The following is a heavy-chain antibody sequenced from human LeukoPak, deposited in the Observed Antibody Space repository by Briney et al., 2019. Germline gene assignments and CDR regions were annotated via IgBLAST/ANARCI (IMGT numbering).Heavy chain of an antibody. CDR1: GFTFSSYA. D-gene: IGHD3-9*01. CDR3: AKAWRDDILNSYPDDFDI. CDR2: TRGSGGST. J-gene: IGHJ3*02. Sequence: GGSLRLSCAASGFTFSSYAMNWVRQPRGKGREWVSATRGSGGSTYYADSVKGRFTISRDNSKNTLYLKMNSLRDEDSAVYYCAKAWRDDILNSYPDDFDIWGQGTMVTVSS. V-gene: IGHV3-23*01.